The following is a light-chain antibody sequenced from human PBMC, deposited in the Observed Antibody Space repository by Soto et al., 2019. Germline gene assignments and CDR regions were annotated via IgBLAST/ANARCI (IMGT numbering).Light chain of an antibody. V-gene: IGKV3-11*01. CDR3: HQRSNWPT. Sequence: EIVLTQSPATLSLSPGERATLSCRASQSVSSYLAWYQQKPGQAPRLLIYDASNRATGIPARFSGSGSGTDFTLTISSLEPEDFAVYYCHQRSNWPTFGQVTRLEIK. J-gene: IGKJ5*01. CDR2: DAS. CDR1: QSVSSY.